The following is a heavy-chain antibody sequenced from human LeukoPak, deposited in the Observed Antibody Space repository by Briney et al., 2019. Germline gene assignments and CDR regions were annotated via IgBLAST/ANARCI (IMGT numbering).Heavy chain of an antibody. D-gene: IGHD2-21*02. Sequence: GASMKVSCKASGYTFTSYYIHWVRQAPGQGLEWMGIINPSAGNTAYPQKFQGRVTMTRDTSTTTLYMELSSLRSDDTAVYYCARDRSSSMVVTALWGFDYWGQGTLVTVSS. CDR2: INPSAGNT. CDR3: ARDRSSSMVVTALWGFDY. J-gene: IGHJ4*02. CDR1: GYTFTSYY. V-gene: IGHV1-46*01.